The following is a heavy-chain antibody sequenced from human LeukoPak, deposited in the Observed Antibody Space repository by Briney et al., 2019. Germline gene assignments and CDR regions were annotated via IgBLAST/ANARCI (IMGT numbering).Heavy chain of an antibody. CDR3: AELGITMIGGV. CDR1: EFSVGSNY. V-gene: IGHV3-66*01. CDR2: IYTGGST. D-gene: IGHD3-10*02. Sequence: GGSLRLSCAASEFSVGSNYMTWVRQAPRKGLEWVSLIYTGGSTYYADSVKGRFTISRDNAKNSLYLQMNSLRAEDTAVYYCAELGITMIGGVWGKGTTVTISS. J-gene: IGHJ6*04.